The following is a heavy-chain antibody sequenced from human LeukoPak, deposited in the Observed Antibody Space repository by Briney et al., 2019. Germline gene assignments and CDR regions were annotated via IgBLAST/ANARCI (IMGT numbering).Heavy chain of an antibody. D-gene: IGHD2-21*02. V-gene: IGHV3-23*01. J-gene: IGHJ3*02. CDR1: EFTFSSYA. Sequence: GGSLRLSCAASEFTFSSYAMSWVRQAPGKGLEWVSVISGSGGNTYYADSVKGRFTISRDNSKNTLYLQMNSLRAEDTAVYYCAKSPVVVTVRGAFDIWSQGTMVTVSS. CDR2: ISGSGGNT. CDR3: AKSPVVVTVRGAFDI.